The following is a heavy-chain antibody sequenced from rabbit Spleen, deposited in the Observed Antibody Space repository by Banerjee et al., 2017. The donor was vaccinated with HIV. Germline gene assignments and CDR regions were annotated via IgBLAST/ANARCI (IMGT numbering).Heavy chain of an antibody. J-gene: IGHJ2*01. D-gene: IGHD1-1*01. CDR2: INAATAKP. CDR1: GLDFGSSFW. CDR3: APGRLGVIGTDLCV. Sequence: QEQLGESGGDLVKPVASLSLTCNASGLDFGSSFWLCWVRQVPGKGLEWIACINAATAKPVYATWAKGRFSIYRSSAPRVILSFPTRRSSDPISSFRAPGRLGVIGTDLCVRGPGTLVTVS. V-gene: IGHV1S45*01.